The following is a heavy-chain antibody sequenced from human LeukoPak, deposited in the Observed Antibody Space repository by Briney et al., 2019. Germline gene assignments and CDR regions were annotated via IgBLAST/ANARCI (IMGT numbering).Heavy chain of an antibody. D-gene: IGHD2-21*02. J-gene: IGHJ6*02. CDR1: GFTFNRHW. CDR2: IKDDGRER. V-gene: IGHV3-7*01. CDR3: ARSDQYYYYYYGMDV. Sequence: GGSLRLSCAVSGFTFNRHWMSWVRQAPGKGLEWVAKIKDDGRERYYVDSVKGRFTISRDNAEDSLYLQMNSLRAEDTAVYYCARSDQYYYYYYGMDVWGQGTTVTVSS.